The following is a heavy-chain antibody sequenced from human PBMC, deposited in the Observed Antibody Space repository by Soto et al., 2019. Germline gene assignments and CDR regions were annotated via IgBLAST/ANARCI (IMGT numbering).Heavy chain of an antibody. CDR3: ARGIAPYYFDY. CDR1: GYAFTSYV. V-gene: IGHV1-3*01. CDR2: INAGNGNT. Sequence: KVACKGAGYAFTSYVMHWERRAPGQRLEWMGWINAGNGNTKYSQKFQGRVTITRDTSASTAYMELSSLRSEDTAVYYCARGIAPYYFDYWGQGTLVTVSS. J-gene: IGHJ4*02. D-gene: IGHD6-13*01.